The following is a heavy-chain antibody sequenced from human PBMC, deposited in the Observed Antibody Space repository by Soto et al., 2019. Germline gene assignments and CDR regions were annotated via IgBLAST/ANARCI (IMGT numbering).Heavy chain of an antibody. CDR1: GGSFSGYY. CDR2: INHSGST. V-gene: IGHV4-34*01. J-gene: IGHJ5*02. CDR3: PRGVYNWFDP. Sequence: QVQLQQWGAGLLKPSETLSLTCAVYGGSFSGYYWSWIRQPPGKGLAWIGEINHSGSTNYNPSLKSRVTISVDTSKNQFSLKLSSVTAADTAVYYCPRGVYNWFDPWGQGTLVTVSS.